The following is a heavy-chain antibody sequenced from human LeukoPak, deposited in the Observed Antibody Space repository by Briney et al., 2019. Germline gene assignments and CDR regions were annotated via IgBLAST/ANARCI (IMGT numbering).Heavy chain of an antibody. CDR1: GCTFTSYD. CDR3: ARGMYIAVAGTNYYYYYMDV. CDR2: MNPNSGNT. V-gene: IGHV1-8*03. Sequence: ASVKVSCKASGCTFTSYDINWVRQATGQVLEWMGWMNPNSGNTGYAQKFQGRVTITRNTSISTAYMELSSLRSEDTAVYYCARGMYIAVAGTNYYYYYMDVWGKGTTVTVSS. D-gene: IGHD6-19*01. J-gene: IGHJ6*03.